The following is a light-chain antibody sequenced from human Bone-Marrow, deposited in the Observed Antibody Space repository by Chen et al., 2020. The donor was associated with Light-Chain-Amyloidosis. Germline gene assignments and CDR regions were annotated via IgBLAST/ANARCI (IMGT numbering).Light chain of an antibody. CDR1: LGITNS. Sequence: DIQMTQSPSSLSASIGDRVTITCRASLGITNSLAWYQQKPGTAPKLLLYGASRLESGVPSIFSGSGSGTDYTLTISSLQPEDFATYFCQQFYTTPYTFGQGTKLDIK. J-gene: IGKJ2*01. CDR2: GAS. CDR3: QQFYTTPYT. V-gene: IGKV1-NL1*01.